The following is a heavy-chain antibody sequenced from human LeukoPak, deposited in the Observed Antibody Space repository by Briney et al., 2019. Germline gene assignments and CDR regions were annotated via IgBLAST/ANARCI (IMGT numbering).Heavy chain of an antibody. J-gene: IGHJ4*02. V-gene: IGHV2-5*02. CDR2: IYWDDDK. CDR3: AHRLSLVAAGGALDY. Sequence: ESGPTLVKPTQTLTLTCTVSGFSVSTSGVAVAWIRQLPGKALEWLALIYWDDDKRYSPSLKRRLTISKDTSKNQVVLAMINMDPVDTATYYCAHRLSLVAAGGALDYWGQGTLVTVSS. D-gene: IGHD6-13*01. CDR1: GFSVSTSGVA.